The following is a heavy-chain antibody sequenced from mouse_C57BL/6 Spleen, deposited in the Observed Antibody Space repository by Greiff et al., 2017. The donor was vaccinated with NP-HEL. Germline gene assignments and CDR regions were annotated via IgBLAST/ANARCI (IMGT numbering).Heavy chain of an antibody. V-gene: IGHV5-9-1*02. CDR2: ISSGGDYF. D-gene: IGHD1-1*01. CDR1: GFTFSSYA. J-gene: IGHJ3*01. Sequence: EVKLMESGEGLVKPGGSLKLSCAASGFTFSSYAMSWVRQTPEKRLEWVAYISSGGDYFYYADTVKGRFTISRDNARNTLYLQMSSLKSEDTAMYYCTRDDHYYGSSYWWFAYWGQGTLVTVSA. CDR3: TRDDHYYGSSYWWFAY.